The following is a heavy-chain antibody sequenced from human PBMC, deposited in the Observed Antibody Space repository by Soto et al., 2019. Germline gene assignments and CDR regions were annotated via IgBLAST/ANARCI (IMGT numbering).Heavy chain of an antibody. CDR3: ARDWGAPGRGSALGYYYHFGMDV. J-gene: IGHJ6*02. V-gene: IGHV3-7*05. CDR2: IKEDGSEA. D-gene: IGHD3-16*01. Sequence: GGSLRLSCAASGFTFSTYWMNWVRQAPGKGLEWVANIKEDGSEAYYVDSVMGRFTISRVNAKNSLYLDMNSLRGEDTAVYYCARDWGAPGRGSALGYYYHFGMDVWGQGTTVTVSS. CDR1: GFTFSTYW.